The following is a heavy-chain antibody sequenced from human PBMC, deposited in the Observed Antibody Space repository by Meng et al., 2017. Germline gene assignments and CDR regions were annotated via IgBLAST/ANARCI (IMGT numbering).Heavy chain of an antibody. D-gene: IGHD3-10*01. V-gene: IGHV3-53*04. CDR3: ARDLMVRGVNSMDV. CDR2: IYSGGST. J-gene: IGHJ6*02. CDR1: GFTVSSNY. Sequence: ETLSLTCAASGFTVSSNYMSWVRQAPGKGLEWVSVIYSGGSTYYADSVKGRFTISRHNSKNTLYLQMDSLRAEDTAVYYCARDLMVRGVNSMDVWGQGTTVTVSS.